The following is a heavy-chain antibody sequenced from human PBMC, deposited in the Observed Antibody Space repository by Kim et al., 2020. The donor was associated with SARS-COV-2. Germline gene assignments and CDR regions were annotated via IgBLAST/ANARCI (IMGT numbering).Heavy chain of an antibody. V-gene: IGHV3-72*01. D-gene: IGHD3-10*01. CDR2: TRNKANSYTT. CDR1: GFTFSDHY. Sequence: GGSLRLSCAASGFTFSDHYMDWVRQAPGKGLEWVGRTRNKANSYTTEYAASVKGRFTISRDDSKNSLYLQMNSLKTEDTAVYYCARVRVGSGSSLTPWGQGTLVTVSS. J-gene: IGHJ5*02. CDR3: ARVRVGSGSSLTP.